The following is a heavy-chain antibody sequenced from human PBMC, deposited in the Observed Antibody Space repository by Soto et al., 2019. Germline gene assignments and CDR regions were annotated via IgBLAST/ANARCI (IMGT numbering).Heavy chain of an antibody. J-gene: IGHJ4*02. Sequence: QVQLVQSGGEVKKPGASVKVSCKTSGYTFTTYGISWVRQAPGQGLEWMGWISPYNGNTDYAQTFQGRXTXSXXTSTTTAYMELRSLRSDDTAVYYCARVPWNRLFDFWGQGTLVTV. CDR3: ARVPWNRLFDF. CDR2: ISPYNGNT. D-gene: IGHD1-1*01. V-gene: IGHV1-18*01. CDR1: GYTFTTYG.